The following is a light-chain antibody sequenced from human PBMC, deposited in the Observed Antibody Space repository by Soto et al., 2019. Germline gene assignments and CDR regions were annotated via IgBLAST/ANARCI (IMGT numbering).Light chain of an antibody. CDR1: QSVIHSSNNRSY. V-gene: IGKV4-1*01. CDR2: WAS. Sequence: DIVMTQSPDSLAVSLGERATINCKSSQSVIHSSNNRSYLAWYQQKPGQPPKLLIYWASTRESGVPDRFSGSGSGTDFTLTISSLQAEDVAVYYCQQYYSTPLTFGGRTKVDIK. CDR3: QQYYSTPLT. J-gene: IGKJ4*01.